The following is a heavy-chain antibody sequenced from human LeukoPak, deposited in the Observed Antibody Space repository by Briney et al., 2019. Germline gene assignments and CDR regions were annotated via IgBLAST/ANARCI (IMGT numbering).Heavy chain of an antibody. V-gene: IGHV4-59*01. CDR1: GGSISSYY. J-gene: IGHJ4*02. CDR2: IYYSGST. Sequence: PSETLSLTCTVSGGSISSYYWSWIRQPPGKGLEWIGYIYYSGSTNYNPSLKSRVTISVDTSKNQFSLKLSSVTAADTAVYYCARSHLWELLYALDYWGQGTLVTVSS. CDR3: ARSHLWELLYALDY. D-gene: IGHD1-26*01.